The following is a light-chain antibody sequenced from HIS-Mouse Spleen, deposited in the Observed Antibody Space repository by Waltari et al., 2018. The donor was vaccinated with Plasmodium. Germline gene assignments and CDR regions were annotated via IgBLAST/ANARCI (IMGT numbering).Light chain of an antibody. CDR3: QQRSNWPSLT. Sequence: EIVLTQSSATLSLSPGERSTLSCRASQSVSSYSAWYQQKPGQAPRLLIYDASNRATGIPARFSGSGSGTDFTLTISSLEPEDFAVYYCQQRSNWPSLTFGGGTKVEIK. CDR2: DAS. CDR1: QSVSSY. J-gene: IGKJ4*01. V-gene: IGKV3-11*01.